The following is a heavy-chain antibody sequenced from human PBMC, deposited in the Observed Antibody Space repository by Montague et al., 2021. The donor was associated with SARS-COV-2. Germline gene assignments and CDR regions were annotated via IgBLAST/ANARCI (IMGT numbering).Heavy chain of an antibody. CDR2: INHRGST. CDR3: ARGRQLINMVVVVVTGGEYYLDF. D-gene: IGHD3-22*01. CDR1: DGSFSDYS. Sequence: SETLSLTCAVYDGSFSDYSWTWIRQPPGKGLEWIGEINHRGSTNYNPSLKSRVTISVDASKNQFSLKMTSVTAADTAVYYCARGRQLINMVVVVVTGGEYYLDFWGQGTLVAVSS. J-gene: IGHJ4*02. V-gene: IGHV4-34*01.